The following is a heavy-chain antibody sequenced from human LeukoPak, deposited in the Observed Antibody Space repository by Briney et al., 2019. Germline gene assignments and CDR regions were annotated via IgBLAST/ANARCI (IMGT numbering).Heavy chain of an antibody. Sequence: PGGSLRLSCAASGFTFSDYYMSWIRQAPGKGLEWVSYISSSGSTIDYADSVRGRFTISRDNAKNSLYLQMNSLRAEDTAVYYCAKDWAYYYDNYGLDYWGQGTLVTVSS. CDR3: AKDWAYYYDNYGLDY. CDR1: GFTFSDYY. CDR2: ISSSGSTI. J-gene: IGHJ4*02. V-gene: IGHV3-11*04. D-gene: IGHD3-22*01.